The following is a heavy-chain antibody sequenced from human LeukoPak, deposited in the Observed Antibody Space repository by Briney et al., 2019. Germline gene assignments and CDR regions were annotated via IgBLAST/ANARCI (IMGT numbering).Heavy chain of an antibody. J-gene: IGHJ4*02. CDR1: GYTFTSYD. CDR3: ARVLYDYVWAFDY. V-gene: IGHV1-8*03. Sequence: ASVKVSCKASGYTFTSYDINWVRQATGQGLEWMGWMNPNSGNTGYAQKFQGRVTITRNTSISTAYMELSSLRSEDTAVYYCARVLYDYVWAFDYWGQGTLVTVSS. D-gene: IGHD3-16*01. CDR2: MNPNSGNT.